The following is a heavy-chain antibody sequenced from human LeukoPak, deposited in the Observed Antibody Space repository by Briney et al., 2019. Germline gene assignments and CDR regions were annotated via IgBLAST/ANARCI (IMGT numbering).Heavy chain of an antibody. D-gene: IGHD3-16*02. CDR3: AKARPAGSSCICYRFIFFDYYMDV. CDR1: GFTFSNYA. J-gene: IGHJ6*03. CDR2: INDSGSRT. V-gene: IGHV3-23*01. Sequence: PGGSLRLSCAASGFTFSNYAMSWVRQAPGKGLEWVSNINDSGSRTNYADSVKGRFSISRDNAKNTLFLQMNSLRAEDTAAYYGAKARPAGSSCICYRFIFFDYYMDVWGKGTTVTVSS.